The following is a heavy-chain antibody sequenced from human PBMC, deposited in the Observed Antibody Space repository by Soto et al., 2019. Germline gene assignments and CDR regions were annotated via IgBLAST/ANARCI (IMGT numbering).Heavy chain of an antibody. V-gene: IGHV4-59*01. D-gene: IGHD1-26*01. CDR2: VYYSGGA. CDR1: GGSISGYY. Sequence: SETLSLTCTVSGGSISGYYWSWIRQPPGKGLEWIGNVYYSGGAKYNPSVKRRVIISLDTSKNQVSLQLSSVTAADTAVYFCARDMHAGFTHYFDPWGQGTLVTVSS. CDR3: ARDMHAGFTHYFDP. J-gene: IGHJ5*02.